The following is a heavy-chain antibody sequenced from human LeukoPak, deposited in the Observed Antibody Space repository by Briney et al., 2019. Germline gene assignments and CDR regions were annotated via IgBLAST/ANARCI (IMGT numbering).Heavy chain of an antibody. J-gene: IGHJ6*03. D-gene: IGHD2-2*02. CDR1: GGTFSSYG. V-gene: IGHV3-30*02. Sequence: SCKASGGTFSSYGMHWVRQAPGKGLEWVAFIRYDGSNKYYADSVKGRFTISRDNSKNTLYLQMNSLRAEDTAVYYCAKVGGDCSSTSCYTGIYYYMDVWGKGTTVTVSS. CDR2: IRYDGSNK. CDR3: AKVGGDCSSTSCYTGIYYYMDV.